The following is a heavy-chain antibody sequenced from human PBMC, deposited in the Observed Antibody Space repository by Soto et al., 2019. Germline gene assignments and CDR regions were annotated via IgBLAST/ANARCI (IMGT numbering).Heavy chain of an antibody. Sequence: GGSLRLSCAASGGTFINAGMSWVRQETGKGLEWVGRIKSKTDGGTTDYAAPVKGRFTISRDDSKNTLYLQMNSLKTEDTAVYYCTTEGGGSYSSSWPFDYWGQGTLVTVSS. CDR3: TTEGGGSYSSSWPFDY. D-gene: IGHD6-13*01. CDR2: IKSKTDGGTT. CDR1: GGTFINAG. J-gene: IGHJ4*02. V-gene: IGHV3-15*07.